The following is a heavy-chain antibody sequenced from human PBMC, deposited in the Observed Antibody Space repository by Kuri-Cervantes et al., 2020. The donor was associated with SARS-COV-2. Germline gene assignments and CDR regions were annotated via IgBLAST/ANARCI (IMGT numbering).Heavy chain of an antibody. Sequence: SVKVSCKASGGTFSSYAISWVRQAPGQGLERMGGIIPIFGTANYAQKFQGRVTITADESTSTAYMELSSLRSEDTAVYYCARGFWARGGGAFPGIAVAGPNRDYYYYYMDVWGKGTTVTVSS. J-gene: IGHJ6*03. D-gene: IGHD6-19*01. V-gene: IGHV1-69*13. CDR1: GGTFSSYA. CDR3: ARGFWARGGGAFPGIAVAGPNRDYYYYYMDV. CDR2: IIPIFGTA.